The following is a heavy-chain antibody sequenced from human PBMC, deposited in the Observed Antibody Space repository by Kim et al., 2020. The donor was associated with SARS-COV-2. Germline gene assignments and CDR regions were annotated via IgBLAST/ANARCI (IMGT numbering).Heavy chain of an antibody. CDR2: SN. Sequence: SNYYGDSRKGRITIPRDIPKDTLYPQMNSLRAEDTAIYYCSSSTVGAYFDYWGQGSLVTVSS. D-gene: IGHD1-26*01. J-gene: IGHJ4*02. V-gene: IGHV3-53*01. CDR3: SSSTVGAYFDY.